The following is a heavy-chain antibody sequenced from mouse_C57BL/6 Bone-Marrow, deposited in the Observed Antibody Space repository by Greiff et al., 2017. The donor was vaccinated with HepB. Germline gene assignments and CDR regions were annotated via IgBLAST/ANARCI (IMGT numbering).Heavy chain of an antibody. CDR3: ARGGRRFAY. Sequence: DVQLQESGGDLVKPGGSLKLSCAASGFTFSSYGMSWVRQTPDKRLEWVATISSGGSYTYYPDSVKGRFTISRDKAKNTLYLQSSSLKSEDTAMYYCARGGRRFAYWGQGTLVTVSA. J-gene: IGHJ3*01. CDR1: GFTFSSYG. V-gene: IGHV5-6*01. CDR2: ISSGGSYT.